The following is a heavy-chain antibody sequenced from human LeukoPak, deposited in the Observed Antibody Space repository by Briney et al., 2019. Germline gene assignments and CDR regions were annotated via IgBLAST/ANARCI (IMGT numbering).Heavy chain of an antibody. Sequence: GGSLRLSCAASGFTFSSYGMHWVRQAPGKGLEWVAFIRYDGSNKFYADSVKARFTISRDNSKDTLHLQMNILRPEDTALYYCASGPYGSSYFASWGQGTMVTVSS. V-gene: IGHV3-30*02. CDR2: IRYDGSNK. D-gene: IGHD6-13*01. J-gene: IGHJ4*02. CDR3: ASGPYGSSYFAS. CDR1: GFTFSSYG.